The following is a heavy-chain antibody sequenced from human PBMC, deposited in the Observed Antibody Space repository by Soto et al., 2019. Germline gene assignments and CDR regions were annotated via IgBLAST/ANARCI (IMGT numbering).Heavy chain of an antibody. J-gene: IGHJ4*02. CDR2: IYYSGST. V-gene: IGHV4-59*01. D-gene: IGHD5-12*01. Sequence: QVQLQESGPGLVKPSETLSLTCTVSGGSISSYYWSWIRQPPGKGLEWIGYIYYSGSTNYNPSLKSRVTISVDTSKNQSSLKLSSVTAADTAVYYCARGHSGYDSPFDYWGQGTLVTVSS. CDR1: GGSISSYY. CDR3: ARGHSGYDSPFDY.